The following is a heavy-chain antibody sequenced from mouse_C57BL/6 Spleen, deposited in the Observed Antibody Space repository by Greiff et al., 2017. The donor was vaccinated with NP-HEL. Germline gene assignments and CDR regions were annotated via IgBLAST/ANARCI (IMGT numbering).Heavy chain of an antibody. CDR1: GFTFSDYG. V-gene: IGHV5-17*01. Sequence: DVKLVESGGGLVKPGGSLKLSCAASGFTFSDYGMHWVRQAPEKGLEWVAYISSGSSTIYYADTVKGRFTISRDNAKNTLFLQITSRRSEDTAMYYCAREGLLDYWGQGTTLTVSS. CDR3: AREGLLDY. J-gene: IGHJ2*01. CDR2: ISSGSSTI. D-gene: IGHD2-2*01.